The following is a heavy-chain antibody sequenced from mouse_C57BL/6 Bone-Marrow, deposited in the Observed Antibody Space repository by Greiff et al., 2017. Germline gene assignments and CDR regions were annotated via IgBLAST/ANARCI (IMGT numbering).Heavy chain of an antibody. Sequence: EVKLVESGGGLVKPGGSLKLSCAASGFTFSSYAMSWVRQTPEKRLEWVATISDGGSYTYYPDNVKGRFTISRDNAKNNLYLQMSHLKSEDTAMYYCARDRDGYCDDWGQGTTLTVSS. CDR3: ARDRDGYCDD. J-gene: IGHJ2*01. CDR2: ISDGGSYT. V-gene: IGHV5-4*01. D-gene: IGHD2-3*01. CDR1: GFTFSSYA.